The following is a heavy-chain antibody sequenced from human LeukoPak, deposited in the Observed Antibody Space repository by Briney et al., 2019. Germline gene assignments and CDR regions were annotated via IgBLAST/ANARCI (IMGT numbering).Heavy chain of an antibody. D-gene: IGHD3-3*01. CDR1: GGSISSSSYY. Sequence: SETLSLTCTVSGGSISSSSYYWGWIRQPPGKGREGIGSIYYSGSTYYNPSLKSRVTISVDTSKNQFSLKLSSVTAADTAVYYCARGAIWSGDAFDIWGQGTMVTVSS. CDR2: IYYSGST. V-gene: IGHV4-39*01. J-gene: IGHJ3*02. CDR3: ARGAIWSGDAFDI.